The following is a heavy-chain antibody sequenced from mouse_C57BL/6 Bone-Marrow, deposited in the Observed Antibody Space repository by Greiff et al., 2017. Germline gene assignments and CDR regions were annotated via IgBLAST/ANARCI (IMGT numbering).Heavy chain of an antibody. CDR3: ARGYVDY. V-gene: IGHV1-26*01. Sequence: VQLQQSGPELVKPGASVKISCKASGYTFTDYYMNWVKQSHGKSLEWIGDINPNNGGTSYNQKFKGKATLTVDKSSSTAYMELRSLTSEASAVYYCARGYVDYWGQGTTLTVSS. J-gene: IGHJ2*01. CDR1: GYTFTDYY. CDR2: INPNNGGT.